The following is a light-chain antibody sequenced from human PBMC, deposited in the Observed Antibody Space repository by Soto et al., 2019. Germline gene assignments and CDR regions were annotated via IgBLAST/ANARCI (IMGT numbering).Light chain of an antibody. V-gene: IGKV3-15*01. CDR3: HQYNSWPWT. CDR2: DAS. Sequence: EIVLTQSPGTLSLSPGERATLSCRASQSVNTNLAWYQQRPGQPPRLLIYDASTRASDVPGRFSGSGSGREFTLTISSLQSEDFAIYSCHQYNSWPWTFGQGTKGDIK. CDR1: QSVNTN. J-gene: IGKJ1*01.